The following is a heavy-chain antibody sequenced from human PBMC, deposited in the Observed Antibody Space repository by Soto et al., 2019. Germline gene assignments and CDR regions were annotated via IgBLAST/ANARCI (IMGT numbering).Heavy chain of an antibody. CDR3: ASGNTVNSCLFVA. CDR2: INHSGDT. J-gene: IGHJ5*01. D-gene: IGHD4-17*01. Sequence: ETLSLTSTVQGGSFIGYYWSWIRQPPGKGLEWIGEINHSGDTNYNPSLKSRISISIDTSENQFSLKVASVTAADTALYYCASGNTVNSCLFVAWCQGILVTVS. V-gene: IGHV4-34*01. CDR1: GGSFIGYY.